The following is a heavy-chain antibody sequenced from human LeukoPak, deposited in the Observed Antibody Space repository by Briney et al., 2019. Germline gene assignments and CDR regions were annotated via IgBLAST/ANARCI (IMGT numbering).Heavy chain of an antibody. CDR1: GGSISSSSYY. D-gene: IGHD3-22*01. CDR3: ARHAPTYYYDSSGYPLYYFDY. V-gene: IGHV4-39*01. J-gene: IGHJ4*02. CDR2: IYYSGST. Sequence: SETLSLTCTVSGGSISSSSYYWGWIRQPPGKGLEWIGSIYYSGSTYYNPSLKSRVTISVDTSKNQFSLKLSSVTAADTAVYYCARHAPTYYYDSSGYPLYYFDYWGQGTLVTVSS.